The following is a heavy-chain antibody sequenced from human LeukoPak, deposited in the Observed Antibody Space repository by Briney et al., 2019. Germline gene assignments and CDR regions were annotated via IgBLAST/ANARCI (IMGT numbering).Heavy chain of an antibody. CDR2: INHSGST. J-gene: IGHJ5*02. CDR1: GGSFSGYY. V-gene: IGHV4-34*01. CDR3: AREYSSSSRWNWFDP. Sequence: SETLSLTCAVCGGSFSGYYWSWIRQPPGKGLEWIGEINHSGSTNYNPSLKSRVTISVDTSKNQFSLKLSSVTAADTAVYYCAREYSSSSRWNWFDPWGQGTLVTVSS. D-gene: IGHD6-6*01.